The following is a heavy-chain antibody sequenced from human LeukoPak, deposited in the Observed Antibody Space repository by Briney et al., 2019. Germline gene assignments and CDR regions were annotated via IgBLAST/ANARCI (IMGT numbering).Heavy chain of an antibody. Sequence: GGSLRLSCTAAGFTFSNAWMSWVRQAPGKGLEWVGRIKSKSDGQTIDYAAPVQGRFSISRDDSKNTLYLQMNSLKTEDTAVSSCPPDMDRWGPGTLVIASS. V-gene: IGHV3-15*01. CDR1: GFTFSNAW. J-gene: IGHJ5*02. CDR2: IKSKSDGQTI. CDR3: PPDMDR.